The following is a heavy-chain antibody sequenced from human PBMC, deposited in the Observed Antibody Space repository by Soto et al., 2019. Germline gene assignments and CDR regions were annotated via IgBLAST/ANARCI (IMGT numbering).Heavy chain of an antibody. V-gene: IGHV4-59*01. CDR2: TYHRGST. CDR3: ARIGGYHGPLDY. Sequence: SETLSLTCSVSGVSISSYFWSWIRQAPGGGLEWIGYTYHRGSTNYSPSLKSRVAISLDTSENQFSLKVNSVTAADTAVYYCARIGGYHGPLDYWGQGTPVTVS. D-gene: IGHD6-25*01. J-gene: IGHJ4*02. CDR1: GVSISSYF.